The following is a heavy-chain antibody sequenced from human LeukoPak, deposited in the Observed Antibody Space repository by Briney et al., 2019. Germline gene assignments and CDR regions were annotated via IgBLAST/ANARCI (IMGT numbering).Heavy chain of an antibody. J-gene: IGHJ4*02. Sequence: GGSLRLSCAASGFTFSSYAMSWVRQAPGKGLERVSTIDASGGDTYYADTVKGRFTISRDNSRNTLYLQMNSLRAEDTAVYYCAKDDASGSYNDYWGQGTLVPVPS. CDR3: AKDDASGSYNDY. V-gene: IGHV3-23*01. CDR2: IDASGGDT. D-gene: IGHD3-10*01. CDR1: GFTFSSYA.